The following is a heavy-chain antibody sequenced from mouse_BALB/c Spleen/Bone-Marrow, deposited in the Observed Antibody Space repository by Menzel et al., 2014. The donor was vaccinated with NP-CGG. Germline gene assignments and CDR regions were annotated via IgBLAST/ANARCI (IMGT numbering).Heavy chain of an antibody. V-gene: IGHV5-9-3*01. D-gene: IGHD2-4*01. CDR3: ARHDYAY. Sequence: EVKLMESGGGLVKPGGSLKLSCAASGFTFSSYAMSWVRQTPEKRLEWVATISSGGSYTYYPDSVKGRFTIFRDNAKNTLYLQMSSLRSEDTAMYYCARHDYAYWGQGTLVTVSA. CDR1: GFTFSSYA. J-gene: IGHJ3*01. CDR2: ISSGGSYT.